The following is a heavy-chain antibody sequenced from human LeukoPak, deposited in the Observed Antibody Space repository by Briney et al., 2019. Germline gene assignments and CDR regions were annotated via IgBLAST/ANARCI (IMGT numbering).Heavy chain of an antibody. J-gene: IGHJ4*02. D-gene: IGHD3-3*01. CDR1: GFTFSDSY. CDR3: TKKGSTMTTSFAY. CDR2: ISGSGHDI. V-gene: IGHV3-11*04. Sequence: GGSLRLSCAASGFTFSDSYMTWVRQAPGKGVEWVAYISGSGHDINYSESAKGRFTISRDNAKNSLYLQMSSLRVEDTAVYYCTKKGSTMTTSFAYWGQGTLVTVSS.